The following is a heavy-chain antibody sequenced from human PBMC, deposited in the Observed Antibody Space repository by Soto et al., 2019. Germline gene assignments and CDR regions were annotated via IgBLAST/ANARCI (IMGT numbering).Heavy chain of an antibody. CDR2: IIPIFGTA. CDR3: ARAKSLGITGTTLDAFDI. Sequence: QVQLVQSGAEVKKPGSSVKVSCKASGGTFSSYAISWVRQAPGQGLEWMGGIIPIFGTANYAQKFQGRVTITADESTSTAYMELSSLRSEDTAVNYCARAKSLGITGTTLDAFDIWGQGTMVTVSS. V-gene: IGHV1-69*01. D-gene: IGHD1-20*01. J-gene: IGHJ3*02. CDR1: GGTFSSYA.